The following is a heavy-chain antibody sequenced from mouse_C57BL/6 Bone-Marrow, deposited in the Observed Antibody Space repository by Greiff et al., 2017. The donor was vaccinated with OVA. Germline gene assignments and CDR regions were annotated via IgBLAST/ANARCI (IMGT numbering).Heavy chain of an antibody. D-gene: IGHD2-14*01. CDR3: ARGYRWYFDV. Sequence: QVQLKQSGAELARPGASVKLSCKASGYTFTSYGISWVKQRTGQGLEWIGEIYPRSGNTYYNEKFKGKATLTADKSSSTAYMELRSLTSEDSAVYFCARGYRWYFDVWGTGTTVTVSS. J-gene: IGHJ1*03. CDR2: IYPRSGNT. CDR1: GYTFTSYG. V-gene: IGHV1-81*01.